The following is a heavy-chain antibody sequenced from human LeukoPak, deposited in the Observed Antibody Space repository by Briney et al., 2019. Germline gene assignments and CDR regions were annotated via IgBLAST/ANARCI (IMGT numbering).Heavy chain of an antibody. J-gene: IGHJ5*02. V-gene: IGHV4-39*07. CDR1: GGSISSYY. Sequence: SQTLSLTCTVSGGSISSYYWGWIRKPPGKGLELIGSMSYSGRTYYNPSLKTPVTVSLDTSKNQFSLNLISLTAADTAVYYCARSPQGTATTANWLDPWGQGTLVTVSS. CDR3: ARSPQGTATTANWLDP. D-gene: IGHD4-17*01. CDR2: MSYSGRT.